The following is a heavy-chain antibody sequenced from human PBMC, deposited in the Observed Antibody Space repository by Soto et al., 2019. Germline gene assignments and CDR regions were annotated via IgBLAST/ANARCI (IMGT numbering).Heavy chain of an antibody. CDR1: GFTFSSYA. D-gene: IGHD1-7*01. CDR3: AKVCGGLTGTLGFNWFDP. J-gene: IGHJ5*02. CDR2: ISGSGGST. V-gene: IGHV3-23*01. Sequence: PGGSLRLSCAASGFTFSSYAMSWVRQAPGKGLEWVSAISGSGGSTYYADSVKGRFTISRDNSKNTLYLQMNSLRAEDTAVYYCAKVCGGLTGTLGFNWFDPWGQGTLVTVSS.